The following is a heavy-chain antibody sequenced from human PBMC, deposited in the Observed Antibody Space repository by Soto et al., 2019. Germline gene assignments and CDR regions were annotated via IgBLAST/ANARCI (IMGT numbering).Heavy chain of an antibody. J-gene: IGHJ5*02. D-gene: IGHD1-26*01. CDR3: VRDGVKATTPYNWFDP. V-gene: IGHV3-66*01. Sequence: EEQLVESGGGLVQPGGSLRLSCAASGFTVSSNYMSWVRQAPGKGLEWVSVIYSGGSTNYADSVKGRFIISRDNSKNMLYLQMKSLRVEDTAVYYCVRDGVKATTPYNWFDPWGQGTLVTVSS. CDR2: IYSGGST. CDR1: GFTVSSNY.